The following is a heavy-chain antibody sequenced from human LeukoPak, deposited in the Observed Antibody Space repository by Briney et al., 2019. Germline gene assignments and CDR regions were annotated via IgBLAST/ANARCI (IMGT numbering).Heavy chain of an antibody. D-gene: IGHD6-6*01. CDR1: GFNVSNYG. CDR3: GNEDGTSDV. CDR2: IREDGSDK. Sequence: GGSLRLSCVASGFNVSNYGMHWSRQAPGKGLEWVAFIREDGSDKYYEDSVKGRFFVSRDNSKSKMFLQMNSLTPEDTAVYYCGNEDGTSDVWGQGTMLNVS. V-gene: IGHV3-30*02. J-gene: IGHJ3*01.